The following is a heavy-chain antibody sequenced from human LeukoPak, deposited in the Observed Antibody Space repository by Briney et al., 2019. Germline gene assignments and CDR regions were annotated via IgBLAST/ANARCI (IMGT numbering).Heavy chain of an antibody. CDR1: GGSISGYY. CDR2: INHSGST. V-gene: IGHV4-34*01. CDR3: ARVVPAAIPPIRRFDP. D-gene: IGHD2-2*01. Sequence: SETLSLTCTVSGGSISGYYWSWIRQPPGKGLEWIGEINHSGSTNYNPSLKSRVTISVDTSKNQFSLKLSSVTAADTAVYYCARVVPAAIPPIRRFDPWGQGTLVTVSS. J-gene: IGHJ5*02.